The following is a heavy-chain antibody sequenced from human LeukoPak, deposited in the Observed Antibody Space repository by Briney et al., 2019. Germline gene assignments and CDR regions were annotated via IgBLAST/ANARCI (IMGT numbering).Heavy chain of an antibody. CDR2: IIPIFGTA. CDR3: AWLHVDTAMEDY. D-gene: IGHD5-18*01. V-gene: IGHV1-69*13. J-gene: IGHJ4*02. CDR1: GGTFSSYA. Sequence: ASVKVSCKASGGTFSSYAISWVRQAPGQGLEWMGGIIPIFGTANYAQKFQGRVTITADESTSTAYMELSSLRSEDTAVYYCAWLHVDTAMEDYWGQGTLVTVSS.